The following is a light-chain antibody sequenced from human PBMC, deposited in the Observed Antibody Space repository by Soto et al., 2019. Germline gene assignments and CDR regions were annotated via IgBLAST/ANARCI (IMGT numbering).Light chain of an antibody. CDR3: QQYISYPMYT. CDR2: KAS. J-gene: IGKJ2*01. V-gene: IGKV1-5*03. Sequence: DIQMTQSPSTLSASVGDRVTITCRASQSISSWLAWYQQKPGKAPNLLIHKASSLESGVPSRFSGSGSGTEFTLTISSLQPDDFATYYCQQYISYPMYTFGQGTKLEIK. CDR1: QSISSW.